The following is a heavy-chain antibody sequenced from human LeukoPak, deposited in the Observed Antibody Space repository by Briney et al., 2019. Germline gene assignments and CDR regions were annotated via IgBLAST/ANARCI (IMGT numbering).Heavy chain of an antibody. J-gene: IGHJ3*02. CDR3: ARSGYRDDYAFDI. CDR2: IYYSGSI. V-gene: IGHV4-59*01. D-gene: IGHD5-18*01. CDR1: GGSISSYY. Sequence: PSETLSLTCTVSGGSISSYYWSWSRQPPGKGLEWIGYIYYSGSINYNPSLKSRVTISVDTSKNQFSLKLSSVTAADTAVYYCARSGYRDDYAFDIWGQGTMVTVSS.